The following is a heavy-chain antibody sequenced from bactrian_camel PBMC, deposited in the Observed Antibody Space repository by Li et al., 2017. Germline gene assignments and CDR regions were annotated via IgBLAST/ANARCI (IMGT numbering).Heavy chain of an antibody. Sequence: HVQLVESGGGSVQTGGSLKITCVMSGDTNSLEWMGWFRQAPGKGLEWVSAINNGGGSTYYADSVKGRFTISRDVAKSTAYLQLNSLKTEDTAMYYCAGFRERARPGQGTQV. D-gene: IGHD5*01. CDR2: INNGGGST. J-gene: IGHJ4*01. CDR1: GDTNSLEW. V-gene: IGHV3S1*01.